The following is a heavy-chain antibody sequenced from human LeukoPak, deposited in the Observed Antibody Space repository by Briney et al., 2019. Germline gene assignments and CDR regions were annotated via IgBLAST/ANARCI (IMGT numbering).Heavy chain of an antibody. CDR1: GYTFTGYY. J-gene: IGHJ4*02. CDR2: INPNSGGT. CDR3: NPVVVSAANLDY. D-gene: IGHD2-2*01. V-gene: IGHV1-2*02. Sequence: ASLKVSCKASGYTFTGYYMHWGRQDPGQGREWMGWINPNSGGTNYAQKSQRRVTITRDTSISTAYMEISRLRSDTTAVYYCNPVVVSAANLDYWGQGTLVTVSS.